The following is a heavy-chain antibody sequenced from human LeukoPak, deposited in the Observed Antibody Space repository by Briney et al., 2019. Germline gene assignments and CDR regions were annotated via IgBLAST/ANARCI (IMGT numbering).Heavy chain of an antibody. CDR2: ISSSSSYI. CDR1: GFTFSSYS. CDR3: TRETPPDYGDYLGGMDV. V-gene: IGHV3-21*04. Sequence: GGSLRLSCAASGFTFSSYSMNWVRQAPGKGLEWVSSISSSSSYIYYADSVKGRFTISRDNAKNSLYLQMNSLRAEDTAVYYCTRETPPDYGDYLGGMDVWGQGTTVTVSS. J-gene: IGHJ6*02. D-gene: IGHD4-17*01.